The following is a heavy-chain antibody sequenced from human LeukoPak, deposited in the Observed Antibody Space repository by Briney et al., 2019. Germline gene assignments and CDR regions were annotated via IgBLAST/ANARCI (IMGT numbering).Heavy chain of an antibody. D-gene: IGHD4-17*01. V-gene: IGHV4-39*01. CDR1: GGSISSSSYY. CDR2: IYYSGST. Sequence: SSETLSLTCTVSGGSISSSSYYWGWIRQPPGKGLEWIGSIYYSGSTYYNPSLKSRVTISVDTSKNQFSLKLSSVTAADTAVYYCARQHNHDYGDAAPRNTDDYWGQGTLVTVSS. CDR3: ARQHNHDYGDAAPRNTDDY. J-gene: IGHJ4*02.